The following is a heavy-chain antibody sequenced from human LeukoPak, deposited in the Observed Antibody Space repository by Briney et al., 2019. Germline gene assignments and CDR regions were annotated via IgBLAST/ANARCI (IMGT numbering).Heavy chain of an antibody. CDR1: GGSISSGGYY. J-gene: IGHJ5*02. D-gene: IGHD3-3*01. CDR2: IYHSGST. Sequence: KASETLSLTCTVSGGSISSGGYYWSWIRQPPGKGLEWIGYIYHSGSTYYNPSLKSRVTISVDRSKTQFSLKLSSVTAADTAVYYCARGGGEAIFGVVIQKGTINWFDPWGQGTLVTVSS. V-gene: IGHV4-30-2*01. CDR3: ARGGGEAIFGVVIQKGTINWFDP.